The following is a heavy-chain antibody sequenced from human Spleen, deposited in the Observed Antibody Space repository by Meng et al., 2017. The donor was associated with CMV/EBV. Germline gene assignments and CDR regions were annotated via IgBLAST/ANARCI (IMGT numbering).Heavy chain of an antibody. V-gene: IGHV5-51*01. D-gene: IGHD3-3*01. J-gene: IGHJ3*02. CDR1: GYRFATYW. Sequence: GGSLRLSCKGSGYRFATYWIGWVRQLPGKGLEWMGIIYPSDSDIRYSPSFQGHVTISADRSVSTAYLQWSSLKASDTAMYYCARQYFDFWSGYSGPNAFDIWGQGTMVTVSS. CDR2: IYPSDSDI. CDR3: ARQYFDFWSGYSGPNAFDI.